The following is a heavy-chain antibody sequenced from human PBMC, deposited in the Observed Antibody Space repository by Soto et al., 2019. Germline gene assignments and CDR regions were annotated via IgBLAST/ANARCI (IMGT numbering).Heavy chain of an antibody. J-gene: IGHJ4*02. CDR2: ISAYNGNT. Sequence: QVQLVQSGAEVKKPGASVRVSCKASGYTFTSYGISWVRQAPGQGLEWMGWISAYNGNTNYAQKLQGRVTMTTDTPTNTAYMELRSLSCDDTAVYCCARDNGYESDYWGQGTLVTVSS. D-gene: IGHD5-12*01. CDR1: GYTFTSYG. CDR3: ARDNGYESDY. V-gene: IGHV1-18*01.